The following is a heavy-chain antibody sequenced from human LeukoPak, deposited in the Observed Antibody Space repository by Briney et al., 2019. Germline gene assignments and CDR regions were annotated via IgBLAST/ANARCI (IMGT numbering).Heavy chain of an antibody. CDR3: ARDLKAAPGAIYFDL. CDR2: IYDSGST. J-gene: IGHJ2*01. V-gene: IGHV4-59*01. CDR1: GGSMSSYY. D-gene: IGHD6-13*01. Sequence: SETLSLTCTVSGGSMSSYYWSWIRQPPGKGLEWIGYIYDSGSTNHNPSLKSRVTISVDTSKNQFSLKLTSVTAADSALYYCARDLKAAPGAIYFDLWGRGTLVTVSS.